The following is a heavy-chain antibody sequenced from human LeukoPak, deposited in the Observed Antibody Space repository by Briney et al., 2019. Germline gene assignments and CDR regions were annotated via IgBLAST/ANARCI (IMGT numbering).Heavy chain of an antibody. CDR1: GFTFSSYG. D-gene: IGHD2/OR15-2a*01. V-gene: IGHV3-33*01. J-gene: IGHJ6*02. CDR3: ARDRPFGPQFSYGMDV. CDR2: IWYDGSNK. Sequence: GGSLRLSCAASGFTFSSYGMHWVRQAPGKGLEWVAVIWYDGSNKYYADSVKGRFTISRDNSKNTLYLQMNSLRAEGTAVYYCARDRPFGPQFSYGMDVWGQGTTVTVSS.